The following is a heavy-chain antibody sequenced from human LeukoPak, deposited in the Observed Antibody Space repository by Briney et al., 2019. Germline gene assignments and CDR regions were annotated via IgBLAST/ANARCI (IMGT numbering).Heavy chain of an antibody. Sequence: GASVKVSCKASGYTFTSYDINWVRQATGQGLEWMGWVNPNSGHTGYAQRFQGRVTMTRNTSISTAYMDLSSLRSEDTAVYYCARGAPGSYCSGGSCPYFDYWGQGTPVSVS. CDR1: GYTFTSYD. D-gene: IGHD2-15*01. CDR2: VNPNSGHT. V-gene: IGHV1-8*01. CDR3: ARGAPGSYCSGGSCPYFDY. J-gene: IGHJ4*02.